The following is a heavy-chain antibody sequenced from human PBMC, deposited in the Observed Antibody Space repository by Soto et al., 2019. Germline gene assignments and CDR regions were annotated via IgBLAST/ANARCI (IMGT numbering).Heavy chain of an antibody. D-gene: IGHD3-3*01. CDR2: IYYSGST. Sequence: SETLSLTCTVSGGSISSSSYYWGWIRQPPGKGLEWIGSIYYSGSTYYNPSLKSRVTISVDTSKNQFSLKLSSVTAADTAVYYCARWWSGSRKGFDPWGQGTLVTVS. CDR1: GGSISSSSYY. V-gene: IGHV4-39*01. J-gene: IGHJ5*02. CDR3: ARWWSGSRKGFDP.